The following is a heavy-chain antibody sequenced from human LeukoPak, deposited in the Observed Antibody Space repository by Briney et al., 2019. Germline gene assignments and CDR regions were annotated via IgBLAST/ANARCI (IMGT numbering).Heavy chain of an antibody. D-gene: IGHD3-9*01. CDR1: GGSISSYY. V-gene: IGHV4-59*01. CDR3: ARGVRTYYDILTGYYTSLLLDY. Sequence: SETLSLTCTVPGGSISSYYWSWIRQPPGKGLEWIGYIYYSGSTNYNPSLKSRVTISVDTSKNQFSLKLNSVTAADTAVYYCARGVRTYYDILTGYYTSLLLDYWGQGTLVTVSS. J-gene: IGHJ4*02. CDR2: IYYSGST.